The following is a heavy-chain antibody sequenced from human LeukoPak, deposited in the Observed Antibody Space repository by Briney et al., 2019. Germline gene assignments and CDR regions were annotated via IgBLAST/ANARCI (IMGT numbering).Heavy chain of an antibody. Sequence: ASVKVSCKASGYTFTGYYMHWVRQAPRQGREWMGWINPNSGGTNYAQKFQGRVTMTRDTSISTAYMELSRLRSDDTAVYYCARGGVYYYDSSGYISGGWGQGTLVTVSS. CDR3: ARGGVYYYDSSGYISGG. CDR2: INPNSGGT. CDR1: GYTFTGYY. D-gene: IGHD3-22*01. J-gene: IGHJ4*02. V-gene: IGHV1-2*02.